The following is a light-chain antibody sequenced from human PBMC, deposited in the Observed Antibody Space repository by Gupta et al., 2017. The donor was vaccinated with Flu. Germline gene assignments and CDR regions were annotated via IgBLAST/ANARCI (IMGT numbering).Light chain of an antibody. CDR1: QSLSKY. Sequence: DIQMTQSPSSLSASVGDRVTITCRASQSLSKYLNWYQQQPGKAPKVLIYAASSLQRGVPSRFSGSGSGTDFTLTISSLQPDDFATYYCQQSYSTPYTFGQGTKLEIK. CDR3: QQSYSTPYT. J-gene: IGKJ2*01. V-gene: IGKV1-39*01. CDR2: AAS.